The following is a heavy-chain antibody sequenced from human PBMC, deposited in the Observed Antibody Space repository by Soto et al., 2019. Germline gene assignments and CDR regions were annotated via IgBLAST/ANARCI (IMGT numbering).Heavy chain of an antibody. V-gene: IGHV3-23*01. D-gene: IGHD6-13*01. Sequence: PGGSLRLSCAASDFIFSSYAMSWVRQPPGKGREWVSAITGSGVTTSYADSVTGRFTISRDNSKNTVYLQVDSLRVEDTAIYYCAKDPGVGAAGRAWFDPWGRGTLVTVSS. CDR3: AKDPGVGAAGRAWFDP. CDR2: ITGSGVTT. CDR1: DFIFSSYA. J-gene: IGHJ5*02.